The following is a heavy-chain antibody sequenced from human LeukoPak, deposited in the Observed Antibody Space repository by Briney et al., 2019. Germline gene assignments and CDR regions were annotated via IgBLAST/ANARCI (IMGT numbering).Heavy chain of an antibody. J-gene: IGHJ4*02. D-gene: IGHD1-26*01. CDR3: ARDLIVGTTYFDY. CDR1: GFTFSSYS. Sequence: PGGSLRLSCAASGFTFSSYSMNWVRQAPGKGLEWVSSISSSSSYIYYADSVKGRFTTSRDNAKNSLFLQMNSLRAEDTAVYYCARDLIVGTTYFDYWGQGTLVTVSS. CDR2: ISSSSSYI. V-gene: IGHV3-21*01.